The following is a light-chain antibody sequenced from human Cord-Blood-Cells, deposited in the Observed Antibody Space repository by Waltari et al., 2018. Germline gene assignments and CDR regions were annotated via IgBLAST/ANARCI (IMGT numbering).Light chain of an antibody. V-gene: IGKV1-39*01. CDR1: QSISSS. CDR2: AAS. Sequence: IQMTQSPSPLLASVGDRVHITCRASQSISSSLNWYQPKPGKAPKLLIYAASSLQSGVPSSFSGSGSGTDFTLTISSLQPEDFATYYCQQSYSTPPLTFGGGTKVEIK. CDR3: QQSYSTPPLT. J-gene: IGKJ4*01.